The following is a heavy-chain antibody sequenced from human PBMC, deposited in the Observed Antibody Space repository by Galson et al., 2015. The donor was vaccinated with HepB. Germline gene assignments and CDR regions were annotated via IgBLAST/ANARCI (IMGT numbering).Heavy chain of an antibody. J-gene: IGHJ4*02. CDR3: ARLRGTVTTISYLDY. D-gene: IGHD4-17*01. CDR2: IIPLFGTT. CDR1: GDTFSSYA. V-gene: IGHV1-69*13. Sequence: SVKVSCKASGDTFSSYAISWVRQAPGHGLEWVGGIIPLFGTTNYAQKFQGRVTLTADEATSTAYMELSSLRSEDTAVYYCARLRGTVTTISYLDYWGQGTLVTVSS.